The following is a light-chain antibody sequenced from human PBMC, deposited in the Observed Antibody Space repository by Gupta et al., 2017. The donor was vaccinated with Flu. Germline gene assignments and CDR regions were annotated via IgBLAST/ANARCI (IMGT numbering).Light chain of an antibody. CDR2: INSDGIY. CDR1: SGHTNYA. Sequence: QLVLTQSPSASASLGASVTLTCTLSSGHTNYAIAWTQQQPANGPLYLMRINSDGIYTRGDVIPDRFSGSSSGSERYLIISSLQSEDEADYYCQTWGSDVRLYGGSTYLTVL. V-gene: IGLV4-69*01. J-gene: IGLJ3*02. CDR3: QTWGSDVRL.